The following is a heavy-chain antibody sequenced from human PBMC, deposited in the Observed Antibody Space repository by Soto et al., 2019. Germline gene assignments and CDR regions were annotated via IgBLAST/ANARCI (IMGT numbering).Heavy chain of an antibody. J-gene: IGHJ4*01. V-gene: IGHV3-23*01. D-gene: IGHD2-15*01. Sequence: GGSLRLSCAASGFTFSSYAMSWVRQAPGKGLEWVSAISGSGGRTYYADSVKGRFTISRDDSKNMVYLQMNSLKTEDTGIYYCTTDSYIDMPIVRFDYWGHGTLVTVSS. CDR3: TTDSYIDMPIVRFDY. CDR2: ISGSGGRT. CDR1: GFTFSSYA.